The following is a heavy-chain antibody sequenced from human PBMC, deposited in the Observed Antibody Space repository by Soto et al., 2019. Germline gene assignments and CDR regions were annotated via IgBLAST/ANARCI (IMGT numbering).Heavy chain of an antibody. CDR1: GFTFSDYY. J-gene: IGHJ5*01. V-gene: IGHV3-11*01. Sequence: GGSMRLSCAASGFTFSDYYMTWIRQAPGKGLEWVSYISSGGSSIYYADSVQGRFTISRDNAKNSLYLQMNSLRAEDTAMYYCGSGASGTNMLRAPDFLGQGALVTVSS. CDR2: ISSGGSSI. CDR3: GSGASGTNMLRAPDF. D-gene: IGHD2-8*01.